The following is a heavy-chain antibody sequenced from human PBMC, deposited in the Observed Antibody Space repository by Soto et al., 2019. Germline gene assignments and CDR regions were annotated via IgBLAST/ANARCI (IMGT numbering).Heavy chain of an antibody. CDR1: GGSVSSGRYY. D-gene: IGHD3-22*01. Sequence: SETLSLTCTVSGGSVSSGRYYWSWIRQPPGKGLEWIGYIYHSGTTNYNPSLKSRVTISVDTSKNQFSLKLSPVTAADTAVYYCASAYDSSGYFQFYDYWGQGTLVTVSS. CDR3: ASAYDSSGYFQFYDY. J-gene: IGHJ4*02. V-gene: IGHV4-61*01. CDR2: IYHSGTT.